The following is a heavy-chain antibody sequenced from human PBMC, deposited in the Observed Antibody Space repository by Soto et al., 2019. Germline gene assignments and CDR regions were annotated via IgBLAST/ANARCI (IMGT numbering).Heavy chain of an antibody. D-gene: IGHD3-22*01. J-gene: IGHJ3*02. Sequence: QVQLVQSGAEVKKPGSSVKVSCKASGGTFSSYAISWVRQAPGQGLEWMGGIIPIFGTANYAQKFQGRVTITAEESTSTAYMELSSLRSEETAVYYCRKDTMIVVGADAFDIWGQGTMVTVSS. CDR3: RKDTMIVVGADAFDI. V-gene: IGHV1-69*12. CDR1: GGTFSSYA. CDR2: IIPIFGTA.